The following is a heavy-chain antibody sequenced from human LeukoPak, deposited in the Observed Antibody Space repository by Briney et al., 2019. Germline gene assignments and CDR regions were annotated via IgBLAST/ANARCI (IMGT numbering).Heavy chain of an antibody. CDR2: MSPNSGDT. Sequence: ASVKVSCKASGYTFTGYYMHWVRQASGQGLEWLGWMSPNSGDTGYAQKFQGRVTMTSDSSISTAYMELSSLRSEDTAIYYCVRTPPNWGFDYWGQGTLVTVSS. CDR1: GYTFTGYY. J-gene: IGHJ4*02. V-gene: IGHV1-8*02. CDR3: VRTPPNWGFDY. D-gene: IGHD7-27*01.